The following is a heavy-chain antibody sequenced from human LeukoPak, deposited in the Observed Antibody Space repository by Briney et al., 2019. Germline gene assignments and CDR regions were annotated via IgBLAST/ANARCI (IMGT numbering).Heavy chain of an antibody. CDR2: VNPNSGGT. Sequence: ASMKLSCKASGFTFTGYYIHSVRQAPGQGLEWMGWVNPNSGGTNYAQMFQGRVTMTRDTSINTAYMELSGLRSDDTAVYYCARDSYGGNWSLGYWGQGTLVTVSS. V-gene: IGHV1-2*02. CDR3: ARDSYGGNWSLGY. J-gene: IGHJ4*02. D-gene: IGHD4-23*01. CDR1: GFTFTGYY.